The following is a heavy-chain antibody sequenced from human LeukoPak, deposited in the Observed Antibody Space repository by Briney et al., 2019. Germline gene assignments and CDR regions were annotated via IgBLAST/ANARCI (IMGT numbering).Heavy chain of an antibody. D-gene: IGHD3-22*01. Sequence: PSETLSLTCAVSGGSISSYYWSWIRQPPGKGLEWIGYIYYSGSTNYNPSLKSRVTISVDTSKNQFSLKLSSVTAADTAVYYCARGVRYYYDSSGYYDYFDYWGQGTLVTVSS. CDR3: ARGVRYYYDSSGYYDYFDY. CDR1: GGSISSYY. V-gene: IGHV4-59*01. J-gene: IGHJ4*02. CDR2: IYYSGST.